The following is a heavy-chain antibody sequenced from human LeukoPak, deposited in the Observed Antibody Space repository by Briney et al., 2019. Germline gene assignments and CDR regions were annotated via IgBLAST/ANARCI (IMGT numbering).Heavy chain of an antibody. Sequence: GGSLRLSCAASGFTFSSYAMSWVRQAPGKGLEWVSAISASGGSTYYADSVKGRFTISRDNSKNTLYLQMNSLRAEDTAVYYCAKGGDVLRFLEWLSHMDVWGKGTTVTVSS. CDR2: ISASGGST. D-gene: IGHD3-3*01. CDR3: AKGGDVLRFLEWLSHMDV. CDR1: GFTFSSYA. V-gene: IGHV3-23*01. J-gene: IGHJ6*03.